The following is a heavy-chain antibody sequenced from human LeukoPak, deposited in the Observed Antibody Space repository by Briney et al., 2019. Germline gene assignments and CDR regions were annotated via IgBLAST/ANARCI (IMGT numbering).Heavy chain of an antibody. CDR2: INPNSGGT. D-gene: IGHD3-16*01. Sequence: ASVTLRFSGSGYTFTYYYRRWVRLAPGQGLEWMGWINPNSGGTNYAQKFQGRVTMTRDTSISTAYMEVSRLRSDDTAVYYCAISPGVMITFGEAPATDYFDYWGQGTLVTVSS. V-gene: IGHV1-2*02. CDR1: GYTFTYYY. J-gene: IGHJ4*02. CDR3: AISPGVMITFGEAPATDYFDY.